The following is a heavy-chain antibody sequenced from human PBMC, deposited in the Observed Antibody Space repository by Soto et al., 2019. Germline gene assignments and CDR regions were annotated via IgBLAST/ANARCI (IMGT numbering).Heavy chain of an antibody. CDR2: MYYSGST. Sequence: QLQLQESGPGLVKPSETLSLTCTVSGGSISSSDFYWGWLRQTPGKGLEFIGSMYYSGSTYYNPSLKSRLTIFVDTSKNQFTLKLISVTAADTAVYYCAVVDSTGNWFDPWGEGALVTVSS. CDR1: GGSISSSDFY. V-gene: IGHV4-39*01. J-gene: IGHJ5*02. D-gene: IGHD6-25*01. CDR3: AVVDSTGNWFDP.